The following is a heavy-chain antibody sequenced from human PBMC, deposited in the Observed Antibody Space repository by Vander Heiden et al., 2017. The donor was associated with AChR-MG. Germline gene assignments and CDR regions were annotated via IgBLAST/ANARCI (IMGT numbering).Heavy chain of an antibody. V-gene: IGHV4-31*03. CDR1: GVSIRSAGSY. J-gene: IGHJ5*02. CDR3: VRYRVRADQWSLFDP. CDR2: IYHSGST. Sequence: QVQLQESGLGLVKPSQTLSLTCSGSGVSIRSAGSYWSWIRQHPGKGREWIGHIYHSGSTSYNQSLKSRVTVSVDTSKNQFYMKLNSATAADTVVYYCVRYRVRADQWSLFDPWGQGTLVTVSS. D-gene: IGHD1-26*01.